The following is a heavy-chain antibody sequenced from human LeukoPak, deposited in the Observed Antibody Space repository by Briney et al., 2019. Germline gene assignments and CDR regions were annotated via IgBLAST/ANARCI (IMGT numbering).Heavy chain of an antibody. V-gene: IGHV2-5*02. J-gene: IGHJ4*02. Sequence: SGPTLVKPTQPLTLTCTFSGFSLTTSGVGVGWIRQPPGKALECLALIYWDDDKRYSPSLKSRLTITKDTSKNQVVLTMTNMDPVDTATYYCAHNHSGRGFDYWGQGTLVTVSS. D-gene: IGHD3-10*01. CDR3: AHNHSGRGFDY. CDR1: GFSLTTSGVG. CDR2: IYWDDDK.